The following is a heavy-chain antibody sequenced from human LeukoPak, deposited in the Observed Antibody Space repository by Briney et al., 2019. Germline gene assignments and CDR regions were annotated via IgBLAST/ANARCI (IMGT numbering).Heavy chain of an antibody. CDR2: ISGSGGST. D-gene: IGHD3-10*01. J-gene: IGHJ6*02. Sequence: GGSLRLSCAASGFTFSSYAMSWVRQAPGKGLEWVSAISGSGGSTYYADSVKGRFTISRDNSKNTLYLQMNSLRAEDTAVYYCAKDPYYYGSGSSSFRYYYYGMDVWGQGTTVTVSS. V-gene: IGHV3-23*01. CDR1: GFTFSSYA. CDR3: AKDPYYYGSGSSSFRYYYYGMDV.